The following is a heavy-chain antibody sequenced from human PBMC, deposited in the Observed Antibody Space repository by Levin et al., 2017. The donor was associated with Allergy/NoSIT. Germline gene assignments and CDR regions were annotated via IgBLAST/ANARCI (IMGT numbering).Heavy chain of an antibody. CDR2: ISYDGSNK. J-gene: IGHJ4*02. CDR1: GFTFSSYA. D-gene: IGHD2-8*01. CDR3: ARPQTIMAMGSYFDY. Sequence: GGSLRLSCAASGFTFSSYAMHWVRQAPGKGLEWVAVISYDGSNKYYADSVKGRFTISRDNSKNTLYLQMNSLRAEDTAVYYCARPQTIMAMGSYFDYWGQGTLVTVSS. V-gene: IGHV3-30-3*01.